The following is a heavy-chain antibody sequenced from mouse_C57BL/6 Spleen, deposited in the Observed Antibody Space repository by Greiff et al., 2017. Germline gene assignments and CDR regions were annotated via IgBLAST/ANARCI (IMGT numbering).Heavy chain of an antibody. CDR1: GYTFTDYE. Sequence: VQLQQSGAELVRPGASVTLSCKASGYTFTDYEMHWVKQTPVHGLEWIGAIDPETGGTAYNQKFKGKAILTADKSSSTAYMKRRSLKSEDAAVYDCTGGAYYRNREYFDDWGTGTTVTVSS. J-gene: IGHJ1*03. V-gene: IGHV1-15*01. CDR3: TGGAYYRNREYFDD. CDR2: IDPETGGT. D-gene: IGHD2-14*01.